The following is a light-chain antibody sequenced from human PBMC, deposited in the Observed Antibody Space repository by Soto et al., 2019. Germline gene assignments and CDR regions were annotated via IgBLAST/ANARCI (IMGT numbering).Light chain of an antibody. CDR3: CSYAGSNTYV. Sequence: QSVLTQPASVSGSPGQSVTISCTGTSSDVVSYSLVSWYQQHPGKAPKLMIYGGDKRPSGVSNRFSGSKSGNTASLTISGLLVEDEADYYCCSYAGSNTYVFETGTRVTVL. CDR1: SSDVVSYSL. J-gene: IGLJ1*01. CDR2: GGD. V-gene: IGLV2-23*01.